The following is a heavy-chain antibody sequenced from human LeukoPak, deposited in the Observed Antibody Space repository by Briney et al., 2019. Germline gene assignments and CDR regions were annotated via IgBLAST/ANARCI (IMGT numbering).Heavy chain of an antibody. CDR2: TYYRSKWYN. D-gene: IGHD4-23*01. CDR1: GDSVSSDSAA. J-gene: IGHJ6*03. V-gene: IGHV6-1*01. Sequence: SQTLSPTCAISGDSVSSDSAAWNWIRQSPSRGLEWLGRTYYRSKWYNDYAVSVKSRITINPDTSKNQFSLQLNSVTPEDTAVYYCARDFQEVVTLGYYYYMDVWGKGTTVTVSS. CDR3: ARDFQEVVTLGYYYYMDV.